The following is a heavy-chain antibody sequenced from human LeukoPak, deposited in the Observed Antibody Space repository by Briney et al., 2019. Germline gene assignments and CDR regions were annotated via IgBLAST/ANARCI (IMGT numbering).Heavy chain of an antibody. Sequence: GGSLRLSCAASGFTFSSYSMNWVRQAPGKGLEWVSYISSSSSAIYYADSVQGRFTISRDNAENSLYLQMNSLRADDTAVYYCAELGITMIGGVWGKGTTVTISS. J-gene: IGHJ6*04. CDR2: ISSSSSAI. CDR3: AELGITMIGGV. V-gene: IGHV3-48*01. D-gene: IGHD3-10*02. CDR1: GFTFSSYS.